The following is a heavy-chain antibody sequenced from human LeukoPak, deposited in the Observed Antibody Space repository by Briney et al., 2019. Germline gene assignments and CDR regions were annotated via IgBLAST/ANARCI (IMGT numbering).Heavy chain of an antibody. D-gene: IGHD3-9*01. V-gene: IGHV3-30*02. CDR1: GFTFSSYG. Sequence: GGSLRLSCAASGFTFSSYGMHWVRQAPGKGLEWVAFIRYDGSNKYYADSVKGRFTISRDNSKNTLYLQMNSLRTEDTAVYYCAKGPTLRYFDWWVFSNWGQGTLVTVSS. CDR3: AKGPTLRYFDWWVFSN. J-gene: IGHJ4*02. CDR2: IRYDGSNK.